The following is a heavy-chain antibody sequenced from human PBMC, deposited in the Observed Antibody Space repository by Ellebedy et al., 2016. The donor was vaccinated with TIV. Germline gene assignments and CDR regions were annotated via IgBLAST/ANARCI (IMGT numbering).Heavy chain of an antibody. J-gene: IGHJ2*01. CDR3: VRDSRNDWGNFDL. D-gene: IGHD3-16*01. Sequence: GGSLRLSCATSGFTFNTHTMHWVRQAPGKGLEWVAVISYDGSNNFYADSVKGRFTISRDNSKNTLYLQLNSLRAEDTAVYYCVRDSRNDWGNFDLWGRGTLVTVSS. CDR1: GFTFNTHT. CDR2: ISYDGSNN. V-gene: IGHV3-30-3*01.